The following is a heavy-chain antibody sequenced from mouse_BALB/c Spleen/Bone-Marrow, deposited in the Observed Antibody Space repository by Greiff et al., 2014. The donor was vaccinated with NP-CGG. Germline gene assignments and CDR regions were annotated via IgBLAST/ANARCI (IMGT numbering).Heavy chain of an antibody. V-gene: IGHV5-17*02. D-gene: IGHD2-3*01. CDR3: ARDDGYYIRNAMDY. J-gene: IGHJ4*01. CDR2: ISSGTSTI. CDR1: GFTFSSFG. Sequence: DVMLVESGGGLVQPGGSRKLSCAASGFTFSSFGMHWVRQAPERGLEWVAYISSGTSTIYYADTVKGRFTISGDNPKNTLFLQMTSLRSEDTAMYYCARDDGYYIRNAMDYWGQGTSVTVSS.